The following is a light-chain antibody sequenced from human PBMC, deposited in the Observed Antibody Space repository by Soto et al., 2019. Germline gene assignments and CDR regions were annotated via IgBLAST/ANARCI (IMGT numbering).Light chain of an antibody. CDR2: EVT. CDR3: SSYTTSSTWV. Sequence: QSALTQPASVSGFPGQSITISCTGTTSDVGGLNYVSWYQHHPGNAPKLLIYEVTNRPSGVSDRFSDSKSDNTASLTVSGLQAEDESDYYCSSYTTSSTWVFGGGTKLTVL. V-gene: IGLV2-14*01. CDR1: TSDVGGLNY. J-gene: IGLJ3*02.